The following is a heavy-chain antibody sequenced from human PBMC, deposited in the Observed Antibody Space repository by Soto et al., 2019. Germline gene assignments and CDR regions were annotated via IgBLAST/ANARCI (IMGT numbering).Heavy chain of an antibody. CDR2: ISGSGGSI. Sequence: GGSLRLSCAASGFTFGIYAMSWVRQAPGKGLEWVSSISGSGGSIYYAHSVKGRFTISRDKTKNTLDLQMNSLRAEDTAVYHCAKATATGGGAFDICGQGTMVTVSS. V-gene: IGHV3-23*01. CDR1: GFTFGIYA. D-gene: IGHD2-8*02. CDR3: AKATATGGGAFDI. J-gene: IGHJ3*02.